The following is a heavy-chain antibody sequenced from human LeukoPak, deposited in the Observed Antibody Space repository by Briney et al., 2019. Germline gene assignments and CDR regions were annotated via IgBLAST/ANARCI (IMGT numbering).Heavy chain of an antibody. Sequence: PSETLSLTCAVYGGSFSGYYWSWIRLPPGKGLEWIGEINHSGSTNYNPSLKSRVTISVDTSKNQFSLKLSSVTAADTAVYYCVRERDLWFGELLEDWGQGTLVTVSS. CDR3: VRERDLWFGELLED. J-gene: IGHJ4*02. CDR1: GGSFSGYY. CDR2: INHSGST. D-gene: IGHD3-10*01. V-gene: IGHV4-34*01.